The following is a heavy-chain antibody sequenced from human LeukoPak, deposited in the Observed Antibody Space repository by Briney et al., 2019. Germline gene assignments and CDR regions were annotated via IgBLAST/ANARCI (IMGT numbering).Heavy chain of an antibody. Sequence: ASVKVSCKASGYTFTSYYMHWVRQAPGKGLEWMGGFDPEDGETIYAQKFQGRVTMTEDTSTDTAYMELSSLRSEDTAVYYCATDLTMIVVVSRFGGMDVWGRGTTVTVSS. CDR3: ATDLTMIVVVSRFGGMDV. D-gene: IGHD3-22*01. J-gene: IGHJ6*02. CDR1: GYTFTSYY. CDR2: FDPEDGET. V-gene: IGHV1-24*01.